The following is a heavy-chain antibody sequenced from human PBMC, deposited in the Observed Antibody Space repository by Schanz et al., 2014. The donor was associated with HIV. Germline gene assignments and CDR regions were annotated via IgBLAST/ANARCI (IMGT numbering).Heavy chain of an antibody. CDR2: ISYDGTKK. CDR1: GFNFNSYG. D-gene: IGHD3-3*01. V-gene: IGHV3-30*03. Sequence: QEQLVESGGGVVQPGRSLRLSCVASGFNFNSYGMHWVRQAPGKGLEWVAVISYDGTKKSYADSVKGRFTISRDNSNNTLYLQMNSLRAEDTAVYFCTRGRFLERGGMDVWGQGTAVTVSS. J-gene: IGHJ6*02. CDR3: TRGRFLERGGMDV.